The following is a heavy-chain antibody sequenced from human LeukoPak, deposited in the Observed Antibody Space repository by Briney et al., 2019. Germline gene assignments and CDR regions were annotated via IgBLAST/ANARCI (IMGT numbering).Heavy chain of an antibody. D-gene: IGHD2-15*01. CDR1: GFTLSGNW. Sequence: PGGSLRLSCAASGFTLSGNWMHWVRQAPGKGLVWVSRINSDGSSTSYADSVKGRFSISRDNAENTLYLQMNSLRAEDTAVYYCARRDNYDYWGQGTLVTVSS. V-gene: IGHV3-74*01. CDR2: INSDGSST. CDR3: ARRDNYDY. J-gene: IGHJ4*02.